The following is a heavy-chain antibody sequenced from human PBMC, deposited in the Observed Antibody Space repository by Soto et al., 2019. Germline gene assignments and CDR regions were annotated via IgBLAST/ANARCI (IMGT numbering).Heavy chain of an antibody. D-gene: IGHD3-10*01. CDR3: ARHRWFGEFIGAFDI. J-gene: IGHJ3*02. CDR1: GSSISSSSYY. Sequence: QLQLQESGPGLVKPSETLSLTCTVSGSSISSSSYYWGWIRQPPGKGLEWIGSIYYSGSTYYNPYLKSRVTISVDTSKNQYSLKLSSVTAADTAVYYYARHRWFGEFIGAFDIWGQGTMVTVSS. V-gene: IGHV4-39*01. CDR2: IYYSGST.